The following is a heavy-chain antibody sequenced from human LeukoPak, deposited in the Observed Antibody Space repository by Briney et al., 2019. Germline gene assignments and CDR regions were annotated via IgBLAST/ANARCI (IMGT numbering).Heavy chain of an antibody. J-gene: IGHJ5*02. Sequence: ASVKVSCKASGYTFTSYDINWVRQATGQGLEWMGWMNPNSGNTGYAQKFQGRVTITRDTSISTAYMELSSLRSEDTAVYYCARAGYCSSTSCRSWFDPWGQGTRVTVSS. CDR2: MNPNSGNT. CDR1: GYTFTSYD. V-gene: IGHV1-8*01. CDR3: ARAGYCSSTSCRSWFDP. D-gene: IGHD2-2*01.